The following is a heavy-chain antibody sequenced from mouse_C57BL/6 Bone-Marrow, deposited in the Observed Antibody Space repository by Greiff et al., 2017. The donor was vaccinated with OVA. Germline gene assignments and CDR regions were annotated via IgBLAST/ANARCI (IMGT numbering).Heavy chain of an antibody. CDR2: IYPRDGST. CDR1: GYTFTDHT. J-gene: IGHJ2*01. V-gene: IGHV1-78*01. CDR3: AREGTTVVAEWDFDY. D-gene: IGHD1-1*01. Sequence: VKLMESDAELVKPGASVKISCKVSGYTFTDHTIHWMKQRPEQGLEWIGYIYPRDGSTKYNEKFTGKATLTADKSSSTAYRQLNSLTSEDSAVYFCAREGTTVVAEWDFDYWGQGTTLTVSS.